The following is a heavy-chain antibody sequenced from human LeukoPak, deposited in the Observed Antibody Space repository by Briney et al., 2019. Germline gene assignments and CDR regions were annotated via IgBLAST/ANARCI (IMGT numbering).Heavy chain of an antibody. Sequence: SETLSLTCAVYGGPFSGYYWSWIRQPPGKGLEWIGEINHSGSTNYNPSLKSRVTISVDTSKNQFSLKLSSVTAADTAVYYCARGGSYDSSAKNRFDPWGQGTLVTVSS. CDR2: INHSGST. V-gene: IGHV4-34*01. CDR3: ARGGSYDSSAKNRFDP. D-gene: IGHD3-22*01. J-gene: IGHJ5*02. CDR1: GGPFSGYY.